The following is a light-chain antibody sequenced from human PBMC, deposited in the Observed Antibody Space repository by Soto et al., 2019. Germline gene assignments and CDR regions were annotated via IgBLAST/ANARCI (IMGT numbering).Light chain of an antibody. V-gene: IGKV1-12*01. Sequence: DIQMAHSPSTLSGSVGDRVTITCRASQTISSWLAWYQQKPGKAPKLLIYAASSLQSGVPSSFSGSGSGTDFTLTISSLQPEDFATYYCQQANSFPPNTFGGGTKVDIK. CDR2: AAS. CDR3: QQANSFPPNT. CDR1: QTISSW. J-gene: IGKJ4*01.